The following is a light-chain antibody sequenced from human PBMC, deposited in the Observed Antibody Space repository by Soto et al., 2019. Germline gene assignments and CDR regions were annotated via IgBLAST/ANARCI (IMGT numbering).Light chain of an antibody. J-gene: IGLJ2*01. V-gene: IGLV4-69*01. CDR3: QTWGSGIQV. CDR2: VNSDGSH. Sequence: QPVLTQSPSASASLGASVKLTCTLSSGHSSYAIAWHRQQPEKGPRYLMKVNSDGSHIKGDGIPDRFSGSSSGAERYLTISSLQSEEEDDYYCQTWGSGIQVFGGGTKRTVL. CDR1: SGHSSYA.